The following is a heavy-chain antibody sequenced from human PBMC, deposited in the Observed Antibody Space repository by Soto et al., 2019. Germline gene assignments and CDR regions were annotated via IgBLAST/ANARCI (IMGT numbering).Heavy chain of an antibody. J-gene: IGHJ5*02. CDR2: IIPIFGTA. CDR1: GGTFSSYA. V-gene: IGHV1-69*06. D-gene: IGHD2-2*02. Sequence: SVKVSCKASGGTFSSYAISWVRQAPGQELEWMGGIIPIFGTANYAQTFQGRVTITADKSTSTAYMELISLRSEDTAVYYCARVVPAAIPGWFDPWGQGTLVTVSS. CDR3: ARVVPAAIPGWFDP.